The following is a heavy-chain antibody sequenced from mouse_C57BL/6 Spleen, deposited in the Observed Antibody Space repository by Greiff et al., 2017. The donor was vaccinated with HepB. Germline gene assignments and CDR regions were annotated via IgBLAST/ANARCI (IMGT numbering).Heavy chain of an antibody. Sequence: QVQLQQSGAELVKPGASVKMSCKASGYTFTSYWITWVKQRPGQGLEWIGDIYPGSGSTNYNEKFKSKATLTVDTSSSTAYMQLSSLTSEDSAVYYCARGYYAYWYFDVWGTGTTVTVSS. CDR3: ARGYYAYWYFDV. CDR2: IYPGSGST. V-gene: IGHV1-55*01. D-gene: IGHD2-3*01. CDR1: GYTFTSYW. J-gene: IGHJ1*03.